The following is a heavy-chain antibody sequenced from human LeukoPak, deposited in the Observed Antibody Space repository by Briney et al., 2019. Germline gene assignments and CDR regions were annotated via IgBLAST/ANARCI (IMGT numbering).Heavy chain of an antibody. CDR3: AKGSGTTEFDY. CDR2: ISGSGGNT. V-gene: IGHV3-23*01. D-gene: IGHD1-1*01. Sequence: GGSLRLSCAASGFIFSSYAMSWVCQAPGKGLEWVSGISGSGGNTYNADSVKGRFTISRDNSKNTLYLQMNSLRAEDTAVYYCAKGSGTTEFDYWGQGTLVTVSS. CDR1: GFIFSSYA. J-gene: IGHJ4*02.